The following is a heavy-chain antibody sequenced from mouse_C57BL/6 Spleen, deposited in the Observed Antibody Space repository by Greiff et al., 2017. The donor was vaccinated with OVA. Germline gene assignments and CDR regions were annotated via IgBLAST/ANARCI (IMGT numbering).Heavy chain of an antibody. D-gene: IGHD2-4*01. CDR1: GYTFTDYE. CDR2: IDPETGGT. Sequence: QVQLQQSGAELVRPGASVTLSCKASGYTFTDYEMHWVKQTPVHGLEWIGAIDPETGGTAYNQKFKGKAILTADKSSSTAYMELRSLTSEDSAVYYCTRKGYDDYDQASYWYFDVWGTGTTVTVSS. J-gene: IGHJ1*03. V-gene: IGHV1-15*01. CDR3: TRKGYDDYDQASYWYFDV.